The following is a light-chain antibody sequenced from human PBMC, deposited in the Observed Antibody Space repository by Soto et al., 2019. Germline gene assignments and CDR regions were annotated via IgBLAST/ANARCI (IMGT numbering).Light chain of an antibody. CDR3: QQYDSSPPYT. Sequence: EIVLTQSPGTLSLSPGERATLSCRASQSLRRTYLAWYQQKPGQAPRLLIYGASSRATGIPDRFSGSGSGTDFTLTISRLEPEDFAVYYCQQYDSSPPYTFCQGTKLEIK. CDR1: QSLRRTY. J-gene: IGKJ2*01. V-gene: IGKV3-20*01. CDR2: GAS.